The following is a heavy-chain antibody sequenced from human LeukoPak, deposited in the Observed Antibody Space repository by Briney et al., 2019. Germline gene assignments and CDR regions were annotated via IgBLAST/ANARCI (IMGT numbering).Heavy chain of an antibody. V-gene: IGHV3-30-3*01. CDR1: GFTFSSYA. D-gene: IGHD3-22*01. CDR2: ISYDGSNK. J-gene: IGHJ4*02. Sequence: PGRSLRLSCAASGFTFSSYAMHWVRQAPGKGLEWVAVISYDGSNKYYADSVKGRFTISRDNSKNTLYLQMNSLRAEDTAVYYCAKDYYYYDSSGYGSSDYWGQGTLVTVSS. CDR3: AKDYYYYDSSGYGSSDY.